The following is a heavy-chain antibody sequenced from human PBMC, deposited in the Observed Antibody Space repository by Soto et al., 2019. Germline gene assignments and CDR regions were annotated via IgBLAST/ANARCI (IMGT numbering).Heavy chain of an antibody. CDR2: FDPEDGET. Sequence: ASVKVSCKVSGYTLTELSMHWVRQAPGKGLEWMGGFDPEDGETIYAQKFQGRVTMTEDTSTDTAYMELSSLRSEDTAVYYCATAAYCSSTSCHVKGWFDPWGQGTLVTVSS. D-gene: IGHD2-2*01. CDR3: ATAAYCSSTSCHVKGWFDP. CDR1: GYTLTELS. J-gene: IGHJ5*02. V-gene: IGHV1-24*01.